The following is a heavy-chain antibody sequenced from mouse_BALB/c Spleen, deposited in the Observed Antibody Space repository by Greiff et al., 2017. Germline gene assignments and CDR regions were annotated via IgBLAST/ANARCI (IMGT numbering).Heavy chain of an antibody. CDR1: GFSLTGYG. J-gene: IGHJ4*01. D-gene: IGHD1-1*01. CDR3: AFYGSSLDY. CDR2: IWGDGST. Sequence: VQLQESGPGLVAPSQILSITCTVSGFSLTGYGVNWVRQPPGKGLEWLGMIWGDGSTDYNSALKSRLSISKDNSKSQVFLKMNSLQTDDTARYYCAFYGSSLDYWGQGTSVTVSS. V-gene: IGHV2-6-7*01.